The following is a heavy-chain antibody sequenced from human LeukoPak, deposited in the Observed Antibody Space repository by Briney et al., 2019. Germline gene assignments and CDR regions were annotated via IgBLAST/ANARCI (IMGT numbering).Heavy chain of an antibody. CDR2: INHSGST. D-gene: IGHD3-22*01. Sequence: SETLSPTCAVYGGSISGYYWSWIRQPPGNGLEWIGEINHSGSTNYKPSLKSRVTISLDTSKNQFSLKLSSVTAADTAVYYCARGRGREVLITTSRRSFWFDSWGQGTLVTVSS. V-gene: IGHV4-34*01. CDR1: GGSISGYY. J-gene: IGHJ5*01. CDR3: ARGRGREVLITTSRRSFWFDS.